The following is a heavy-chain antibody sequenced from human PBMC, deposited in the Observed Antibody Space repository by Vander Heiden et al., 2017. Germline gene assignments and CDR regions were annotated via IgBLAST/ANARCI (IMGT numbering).Heavy chain of an antibody. CDR1: GGSLSVYY. Sequence: QVQLHQCVAGLLKPSETLSLTCAFYGGSLSVYYWSWIRKPPGKGLEWIVEINHNGGTKYNPSLKSRVTISIDTSKNQFSLKLNSVTAADTAVYYWARGRGGDWGQGTLVTVSS. V-gene: IGHV4-34*01. CDR2: INHNGGT. D-gene: IGHD3-10*01. CDR3: ARGRGGD. J-gene: IGHJ4*02.